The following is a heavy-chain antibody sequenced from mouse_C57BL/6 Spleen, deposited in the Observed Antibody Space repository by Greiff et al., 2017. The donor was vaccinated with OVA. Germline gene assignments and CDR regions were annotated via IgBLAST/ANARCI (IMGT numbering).Heavy chain of an antibody. Sequence: QVQLQQSGPELVKPGASVKISCKASGYAFSSSWMNWVKQRPGKGLEWIGRIYPGDGDTNYNGKFKGKATLTADKSSSTAYMQLSSLTSEDSAVYFCARGGDGYSRVDYWGQGTTLTVSS. J-gene: IGHJ2*01. CDR3: ARGGDGYSRVDY. CDR2: IYPGDGDT. D-gene: IGHD2-3*01. V-gene: IGHV1-82*01. CDR1: GYAFSSSW.